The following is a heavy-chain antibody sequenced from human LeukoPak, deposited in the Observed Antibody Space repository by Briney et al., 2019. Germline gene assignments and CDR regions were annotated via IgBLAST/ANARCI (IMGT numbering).Heavy chain of an antibody. J-gene: IGHJ4*02. Sequence: PGGSLRLSCAASGFTFSSYAMSWVRQAPGKGLEWVSAISGSGGSTYYADSVKGRFTIFRDNSKNTLYLQMNSLRAEDTAVYYCAKDGSLEHITMIVVVIPPFDYWGQGTLVTVSS. D-gene: IGHD3-22*01. V-gene: IGHV3-23*01. CDR3: AKDGSLEHITMIVVVIPPFDY. CDR2: ISGSGGST. CDR1: GFTFSSYA.